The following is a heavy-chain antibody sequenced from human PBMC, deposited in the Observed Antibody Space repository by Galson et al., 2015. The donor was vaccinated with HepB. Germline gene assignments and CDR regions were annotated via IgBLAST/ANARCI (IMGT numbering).Heavy chain of an antibody. V-gene: IGHV3-48*03. CDR3: ARDFGAADY. Sequence: SLRLSCAASGFTFSNYEMNWVRQAPGKGLEWVSYISSGGDTIYYADSVKGRSTISRDNAKNSLYLQMNSLRAEDTALYYCARDFGAADYWGQGTLVTVSS. D-gene: IGHD3-16*01. CDR1: GFTFSNYE. J-gene: IGHJ4*02. CDR2: ISSGGDTI.